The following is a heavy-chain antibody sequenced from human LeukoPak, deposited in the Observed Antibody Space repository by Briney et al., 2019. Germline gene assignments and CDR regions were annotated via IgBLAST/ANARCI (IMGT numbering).Heavy chain of an antibody. V-gene: IGHV1-2*02. CDR2: IKPNSGDT. CDR3: TRDWGPNSGNFHYDAFDI. Sequence: ASAKVSFKASVYTFTDYFIHWVRQAPGQGLEWMGWIKPNSGDTKYAEKFQGRVTMTRDTSISTAYMELSRLISDDTAVYYCTRDWGPNSGNFHYDAFDIWGQGTMVTVSS. J-gene: IGHJ3*02. D-gene: IGHD1-26*01. CDR1: VYTFTDYF.